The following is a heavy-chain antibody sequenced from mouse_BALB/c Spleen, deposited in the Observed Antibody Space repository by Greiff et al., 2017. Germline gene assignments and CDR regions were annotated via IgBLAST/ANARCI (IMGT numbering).Heavy chain of an antibody. V-gene: IGHV1-7*01. CDR2: INPSTGYT. CDR1: GYTFTSYW. Sequence: QVQLQQSGAELVKPGASVKMSCKASGYTFTSYWMHWVKQRPGQGLEWIGYINPSTGYTEYNQKFKDKATLTADKSSSTAYMQLSSLTSEDSAVYYCARGYYRYPMDYWGQGTSVTVSA. D-gene: IGHD2-14*01. J-gene: IGHJ4*01. CDR3: ARGYYRYPMDY.